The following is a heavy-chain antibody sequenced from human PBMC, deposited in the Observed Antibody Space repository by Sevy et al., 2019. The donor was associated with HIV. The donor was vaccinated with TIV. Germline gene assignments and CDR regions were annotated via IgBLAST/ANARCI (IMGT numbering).Heavy chain of an antibody. CDR1: GFTFSKYS. V-gene: IGHV3-23*01. CDR3: AREGCTKPHDY. Sequence: GGSPRLSCAASGFTFSKYSMSWVRQPPGKGLEWVSTLSFGCGEKNYADSVKGRFTISRDNSKSSVYLQMNNLRPEDTAVYYCAREGCTKPHDYWGQGTLVTVSS. D-gene: IGHD2-8*01. J-gene: IGHJ4*02. CDR2: LSFGCGEK.